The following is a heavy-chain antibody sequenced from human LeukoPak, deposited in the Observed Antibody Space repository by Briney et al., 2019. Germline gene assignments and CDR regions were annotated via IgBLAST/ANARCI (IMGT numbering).Heavy chain of an antibody. CDR3: AKYLTARGPPYALDV. J-gene: IGHJ6*02. CDR1: EFTFSSYA. CDR2: ITVSGGTT. D-gene: IGHD1-14*01. V-gene: IGHV3-23*01. Sequence: PGGSLRLSCAASEFTFSSYAMQWVRQAPGKGLEWVSGITVSGGTTSYTDSVKGRFTISRDNSKNTLYLQMNSLRAEDTAVYYCAKYLTARGPPYALDVWGQGTTVTVSS.